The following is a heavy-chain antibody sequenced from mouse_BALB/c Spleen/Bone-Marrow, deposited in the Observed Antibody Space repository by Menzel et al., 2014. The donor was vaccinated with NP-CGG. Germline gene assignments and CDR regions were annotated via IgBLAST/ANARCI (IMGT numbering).Heavy chain of an antibody. V-gene: IGHV5-17*02. CDR1: GFTFSYFG. Sequence: EVQRVESGGGLVQPGGSRKLSCAASGFTFSYFGMHWVRRAPEKGLEWVAYISSGSSIIYYADTVKGRFTISRDNPKNTLFLQMTSLRSEDTAMYYCARERTGFDYWGQGTTLTVSS. CDR2: ISSGSSII. J-gene: IGHJ2*01. D-gene: IGHD4-1*01. CDR3: ARERTGFDY.